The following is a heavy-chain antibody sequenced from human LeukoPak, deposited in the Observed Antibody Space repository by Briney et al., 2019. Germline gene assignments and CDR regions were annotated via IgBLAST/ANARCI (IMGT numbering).Heavy chain of an antibody. Sequence: SETLSLTCSVSGGSISRSSDYWGWIRQPPGKGLEWIGSVFYGGSPYYNPSLKSRLTISVDTSKNQFSLKLTSVTAADTAVYYCARHDGYNNYFDYWGQGTLVTVSS. CDR2: VFYGGSP. D-gene: IGHD5-24*01. J-gene: IGHJ4*02. V-gene: IGHV4-39*01. CDR3: ARHDGYNNYFDY. CDR1: GGSISRSSDY.